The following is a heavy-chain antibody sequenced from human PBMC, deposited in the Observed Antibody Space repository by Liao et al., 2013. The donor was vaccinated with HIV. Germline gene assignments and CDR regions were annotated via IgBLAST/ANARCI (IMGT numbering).Heavy chain of an antibody. CDR1: GDSITSSLHY. J-gene: IGHJ4*02. Sequence: QVHLQESGPGLVKPSETLSLICSVSGDSITSSLHYWAFMRQPPGQGLEWIGSIYYTGRADYNPSLASRVTMSIDTSKSQFSLKLTSVTAADTAVYYCARESITIFGVVTPHFDYWGQGTLVTVSS. CDR2: IYYTGRA. CDR3: ARESITIFGVVTPHFDY. D-gene: IGHD3-3*01. V-gene: IGHV4-39*07.